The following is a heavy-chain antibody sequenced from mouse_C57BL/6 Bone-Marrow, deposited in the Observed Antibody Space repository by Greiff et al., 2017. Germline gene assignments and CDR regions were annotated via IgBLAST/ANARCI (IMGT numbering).Heavy chain of an antibody. Sequence: VQLKESGPGLVKPSQSLSLTCSVTGYSITSGYYWNWIRQFPGNKLEWMGYISYDGSNNYNPSLKNRISITRDTSKNQFFLKLNSVTTEDTATYYCARDEGFTTVVAPGYFDVWGTGTTVTVSS. V-gene: IGHV3-6*01. D-gene: IGHD1-1*01. J-gene: IGHJ1*03. CDR3: ARDEGFTTVVAPGYFDV. CDR1: GYSITSGYY. CDR2: ISYDGSN.